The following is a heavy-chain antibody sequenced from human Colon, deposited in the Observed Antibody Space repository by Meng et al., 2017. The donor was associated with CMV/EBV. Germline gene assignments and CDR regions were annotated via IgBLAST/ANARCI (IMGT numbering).Heavy chain of an antibody. Sequence: SETLSLTCTVSGGSITATPYYWAWIRQPPGKGLEWIGTVYHTGRTYINPSLRSRITISVDTSKNQFSLNLSSVTVADTAVYYCARDEGGVFGVPGKLDYWGQGALVTVSS. J-gene: IGHJ4*02. V-gene: IGHV4-39*07. CDR2: VYHTGRT. CDR1: GGSITATPYY. CDR3: ARDEGGVFGVPGKLDY. D-gene: IGHD3-3*01.